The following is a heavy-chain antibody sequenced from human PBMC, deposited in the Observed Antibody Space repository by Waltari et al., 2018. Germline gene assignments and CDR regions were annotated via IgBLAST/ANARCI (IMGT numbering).Heavy chain of an antibody. CDR1: GYTFTGYY. Sequence: QVQLVQSGAEVKKPGASVKVSCKASGYTFTGYYMHWVRQAPGQGREWMGLINPNSGSTNYSQKFQGRVTMTSDTSISTAYMELSRLRSDDTAVYYCASIVVVAFDAFDIWGQGTMVTVSS. J-gene: IGHJ3*02. D-gene: IGHD2-15*01. CDR3: ASIVVVAFDAFDI. CDR2: INPNSGST. V-gene: IGHV1-2*06.